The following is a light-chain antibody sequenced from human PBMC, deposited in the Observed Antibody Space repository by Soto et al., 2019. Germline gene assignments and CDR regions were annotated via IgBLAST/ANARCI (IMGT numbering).Light chain of an antibody. J-gene: IGLJ2*01. V-gene: IGLV2-14*01. CDR3: ASYTRRGSRM. Sequence: QSALTQPASVSGSPGQSITISCTGTSSDIGGDNYVSWYQHHPGKAPRLMIFEVSNRPSGVSNRFSGSKSGNTASLTISGLPAEDESDYYCASYTRRGSRMVGGGTKLTVL. CDR1: SSDIGGDNY. CDR2: EVS.